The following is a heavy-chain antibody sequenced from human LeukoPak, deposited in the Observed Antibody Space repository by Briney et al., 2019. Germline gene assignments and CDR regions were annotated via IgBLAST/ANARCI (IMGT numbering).Heavy chain of an antibody. CDR2: ISSSSSYI. V-gene: IGHV3-21*01. CDR3: ARVSPIAAAGTEGYFDY. J-gene: IGHJ4*02. CDR1: GFTFSSYA. Sequence: GGSLRLSCAASGFTFSSYAMTWVRQAPGKGLEWVSSISSSSSYIYYADSVKGRFTISRDNAKNSLYLQMNSLRAEDTAVYYCARVSPIAAAGTEGYFDYWGQGTLVTVSS. D-gene: IGHD6-13*01.